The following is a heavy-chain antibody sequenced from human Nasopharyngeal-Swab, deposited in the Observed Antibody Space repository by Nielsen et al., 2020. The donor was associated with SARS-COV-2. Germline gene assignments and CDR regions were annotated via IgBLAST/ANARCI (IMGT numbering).Heavy chain of an antibody. CDR2: IYYSGST. Sequence: LSCTVSGGSISSGGYCWSWIRQHPGKGLEWIGYIYYSGSTYYNPSLKSRVTISVDTSKNQFSLKLSSVTAADTAVYYCARANGVRGVIVDYYYYMDVWGKGTTGTVSS. J-gene: IGHJ6*03. CDR3: ARANGVRGVIVDYYYYMDV. D-gene: IGHD3-10*01. V-gene: IGHV4-31*03. CDR1: GGSISSGGYC.